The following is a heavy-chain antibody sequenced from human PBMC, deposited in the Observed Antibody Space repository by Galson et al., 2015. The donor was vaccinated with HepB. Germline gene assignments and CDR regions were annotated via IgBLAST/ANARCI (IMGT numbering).Heavy chain of an antibody. Sequence: CAISGDSVSSNSAAWNWIRQSPSRGLEWLGRTYYRSKWYNDYAVSVKSRITINPDTSKNQFSLQLNSVAPEDTAVYYCARDPNFIGDERGLTGWFDPWGQGTLVTVSS. CDR1: GDSVSSNSAA. J-gene: IGHJ5*02. D-gene: IGHD3-10*01. V-gene: IGHV6-1*01. CDR3: ARDPNFIGDERGLTGWFDP. CDR2: TYYRSKWYN.